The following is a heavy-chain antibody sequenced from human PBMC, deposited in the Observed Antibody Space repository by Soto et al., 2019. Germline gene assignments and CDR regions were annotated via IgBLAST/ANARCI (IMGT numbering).Heavy chain of an antibody. Sequence: GGSLRLSCAASGFTFSDYYMSWIRQAPGKGLEWVSYISSSGSTIYYADSVKGRFTISRDNAKNSLYLQMDSLRAEDTAVYYCARDTYYYDSSGYYYLDYWGQGTLVTVSS. V-gene: IGHV3-11*01. CDR2: ISSSGSTI. CDR3: ARDTYYYDSSGYYYLDY. CDR1: GFTFSDYY. J-gene: IGHJ4*02. D-gene: IGHD3-22*01.